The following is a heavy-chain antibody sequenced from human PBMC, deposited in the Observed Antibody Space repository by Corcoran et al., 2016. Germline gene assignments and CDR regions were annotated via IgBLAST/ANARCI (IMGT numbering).Heavy chain of an antibody. J-gene: IGHJ6*02. CDR2: MNPNSGNT. Sequence: QVQLVQSGAEVKKPGASVKVSCKASGYTFTSYDINWVRQATGQGLEWMGWMNPNSGNTGYAQKFQGRVTMTRNTSISTAYMELSSLRSEDTAVYYCARVETQYYYYGMDVWGQGTTVTVSS. CDR3: ARVETQYYYYGMDV. V-gene: IGHV1-8*01. D-gene: IGHD1-1*01. CDR1: GYTFTSYD.